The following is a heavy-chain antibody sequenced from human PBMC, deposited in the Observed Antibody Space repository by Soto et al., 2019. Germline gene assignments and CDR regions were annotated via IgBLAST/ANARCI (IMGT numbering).Heavy chain of an antibody. CDR2: IYYSGST. CDR1: GGSISSGDYY. Sequence: SETLSLTCTVSGGSISSGDYYWSWIRQPPGKGLEWIGYIYYSGSTYYNPSLKSRVTISVDTSKNQFSLKLSSVTAAYTAVYYCARVGDDYSNNYYYGMDVWGQGTTVTVS. CDR3: ARVGDDYSNNYYYGMDV. J-gene: IGHJ6*02. V-gene: IGHV4-30-4*01. D-gene: IGHD4-4*01.